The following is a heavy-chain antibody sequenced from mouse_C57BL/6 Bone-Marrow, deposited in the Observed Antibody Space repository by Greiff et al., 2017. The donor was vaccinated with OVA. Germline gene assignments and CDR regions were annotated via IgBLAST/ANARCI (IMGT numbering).Heavy chain of an antibody. CDR1: GYTFTSYW. V-gene: IGHV1-59*01. CDR2: IDPSDSYT. CDR3: ARSFRSNAMDY. Sequence: QVQLQQPGAELVRPGTSVKLSCKASGYTFTSYWMHWVKQRPGQGLEWIGVIDPSDSYTNYNQKFKGKATLTVDTSSSTAYMQLSSLTSEDSAVYYCARSFRSNAMDYWGQGTSVTVPS. J-gene: IGHJ4*01.